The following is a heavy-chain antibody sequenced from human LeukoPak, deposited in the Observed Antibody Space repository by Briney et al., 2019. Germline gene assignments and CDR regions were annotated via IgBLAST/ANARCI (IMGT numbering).Heavy chain of an antibody. CDR1: GFTFSSYS. CDR3: ARGWYYYDSSGPHDY. D-gene: IGHD3-22*01. V-gene: IGHV3-21*01. J-gene: IGHJ4*02. Sequence: GGSLRLSCAASGFTFSSYSMNWVRQAPGKGLEWVSSISSSSSYIYYADSVKGRFTISRDNAKNSLYLQMNSLRAEDTAVYYCARGWYYYDSSGPHDYWGQGTLVTVSS. CDR2: ISSSSSYI.